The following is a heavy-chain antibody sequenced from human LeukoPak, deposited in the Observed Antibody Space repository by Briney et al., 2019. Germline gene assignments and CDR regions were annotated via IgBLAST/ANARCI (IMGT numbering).Heavy chain of an antibody. V-gene: IGHV3-21*01. D-gene: IGHD3-22*01. CDR2: ISGSSSYI. J-gene: IGHJ4*02. CDR3: ARDMSEYYNSSGYRVF. Sequence: GGSLRLSCAASGFIFSSYGMNWVRQAPGKGLEWVSSISGSSSYIYYADSVKGRFTISRDNAKKSLYLQMNSLRAEDTAVYYCARDMSEYYNSSGYRVFWGQGTLVTVSS. CDR1: GFIFSSYG.